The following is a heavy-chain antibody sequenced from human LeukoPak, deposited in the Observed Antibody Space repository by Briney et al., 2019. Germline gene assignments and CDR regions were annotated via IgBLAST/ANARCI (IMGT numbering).Heavy chain of an antibody. Sequence: SETLSLTCTVSGGSISSSSYYWGWIRQPPGKGLEWIGSIYYSGSTYYNPSPKSRVTISVDTSKNQFSLKLSSVTAADTAVYYCAREGRWLPSYWGQGILVTVSS. CDR2: IYYSGST. D-gene: IGHD5-24*01. V-gene: IGHV4-39*02. CDR1: GGSISSSSYY. CDR3: AREGRWLPSY. J-gene: IGHJ4*02.